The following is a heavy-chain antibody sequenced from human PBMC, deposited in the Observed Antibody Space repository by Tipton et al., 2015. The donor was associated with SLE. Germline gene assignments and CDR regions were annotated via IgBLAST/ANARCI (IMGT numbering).Heavy chain of an antibody. CDR2: IKPDGSEK. D-gene: IGHD3-22*01. CDR1: GFTFSTHW. CDR3: AKADDYYDSSGSFDY. Sequence: GSLRLSCAVSGFTFSTHWMSWVRQAPGKGLEWVANIKPDGSEKSYADSVKGRFTISRDNAKNSLYLQMNSLRAEDTAVYYCAKADDYYDSSGSFDYWGQGTLVTVSS. J-gene: IGHJ4*02. V-gene: IGHV3-7*03.